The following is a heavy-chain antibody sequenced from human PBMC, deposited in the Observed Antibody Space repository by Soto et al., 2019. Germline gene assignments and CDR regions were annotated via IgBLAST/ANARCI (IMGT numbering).Heavy chain of an antibody. CDR3: ARVVWYDFCSGYYRSYYFDY. CDR2: INAGNGNT. D-gene: IGHD3-3*01. V-gene: IGHV1-3*01. CDR1: GYTFTSYA. Sequence: ASVKVSCKASGYTFTSYAMHWVRQAPGQRLEWMGWINAGNGNTKYSQKFQGRVTITRDTSASTAYMELSSLRSEDTAVYYCARVVWYDFCSGYYRSYYFDYWGHGTLVTLCS. J-gene: IGHJ4*01.